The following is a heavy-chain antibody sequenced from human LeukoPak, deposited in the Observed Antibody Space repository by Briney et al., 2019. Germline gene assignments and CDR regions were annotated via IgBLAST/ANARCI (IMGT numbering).Heavy chain of an antibody. CDR3: ARGTPQTN. J-gene: IGHJ4*02. V-gene: IGHV4-34*01. CDR1: GGSFSGYY. CDR2: INHSGST. Sequence: PSETLSLTCAVYGGSFSGYYWSWIRQPPGKGLGWIGEINHSGSTNYNPSLKSRVTISVDTFKNQFSLKLSSVTAADTAVYYCARGTPQTNWGQGTLVTVSS.